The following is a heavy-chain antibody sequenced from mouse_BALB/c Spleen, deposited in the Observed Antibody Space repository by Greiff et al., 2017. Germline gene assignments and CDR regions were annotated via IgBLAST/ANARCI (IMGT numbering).Heavy chain of an antibody. CDR1: GDSITSGY. Sequence: EVKLEESGPSLVKPSQTLSLTCSVTGDSITSGYWNWVRKFPGSKLEYMGYINYSGNTYYNPSLKSRISITRDTSKNQYYLQLNSVTTEDTATYYCARSYGNFDYAMDYWGQGTSVTVSS. J-gene: IGHJ4*01. CDR2: INYSGNT. D-gene: IGHD2-1*01. V-gene: IGHV3-8*02. CDR3: ARSYGNFDYAMDY.